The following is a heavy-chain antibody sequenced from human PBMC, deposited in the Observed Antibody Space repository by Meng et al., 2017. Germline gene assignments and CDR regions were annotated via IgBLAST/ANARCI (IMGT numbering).Heavy chain of an antibody. J-gene: IGHJ3*02. V-gene: IGHV3-74*01. CDR3: AKPVMITFGVNAFDI. Sequence: GESLKISCAASGFTFSSYWMHWVRQAPGKGLVWVSRINNDGSSTSHADSVKGRFTISRDNSKNTLYLQMNSLRAEDTAVYYCAKPVMITFGVNAFDIWGQGTMVTVSS. CDR1: GFTFSSYW. D-gene: IGHD3-16*01. CDR2: INNDGSST.